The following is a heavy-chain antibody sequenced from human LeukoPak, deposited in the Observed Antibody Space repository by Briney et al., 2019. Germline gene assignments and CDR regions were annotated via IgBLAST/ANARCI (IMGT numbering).Heavy chain of an antibody. Sequence: GGSLRLSCAASGFTFSTYAMSWVRQAPGKGLEWVSAISGSGGSTYYADSVKGRFTISRDNSKNTLYLQMNSLGAEDTAIYYCAKYDEGPYSSFDYWGQGTLVTVSS. D-gene: IGHD2-21*01. CDR3: AKYDEGPYSSFDY. CDR2: ISGSGGST. CDR1: GFTFSTYA. J-gene: IGHJ4*02. V-gene: IGHV3-23*01.